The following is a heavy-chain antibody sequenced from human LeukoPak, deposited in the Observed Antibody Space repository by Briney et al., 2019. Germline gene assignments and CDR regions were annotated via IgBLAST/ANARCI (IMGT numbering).Heavy chain of an antibody. D-gene: IGHD3/OR15-3a*01. CDR3: ARVGTNYYYYYMDV. CDR2: IYSGGST. J-gene: IGHJ6*03. CDR1: GFTVSSNY. Sequence: HTGGSLRLSCAASGFTVSSNYMSWVRQAPRKGLEWVSVIYSGGSTYYADSVKGRFTISRDNAKNTLYLQMNSLRAEDTAVYYCARVGTNYYYYYMDVWGKGTTVTVSS. V-gene: IGHV3-66*01.